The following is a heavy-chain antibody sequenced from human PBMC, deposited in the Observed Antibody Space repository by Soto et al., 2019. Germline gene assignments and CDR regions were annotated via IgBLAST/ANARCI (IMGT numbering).Heavy chain of an antibody. CDR2: IITSGSYT. CDR3: ARDLCGNNCYSRYYYYAMDV. CDR1: RCTFSYYY. V-gene: IGHV3-11*06. Sequence: GGPLRLSGSASRCTFSYYYMSLIRQDPGKGLEWISYIITSGSYTNYADSVKGRFTISRDNAKNSLYLQMNSLRAEDTAVYYCARDLCGNNCYSRYYYYAMDVWGQRTTVTVSS. D-gene: IGHD2-21*02. J-gene: IGHJ6*02.